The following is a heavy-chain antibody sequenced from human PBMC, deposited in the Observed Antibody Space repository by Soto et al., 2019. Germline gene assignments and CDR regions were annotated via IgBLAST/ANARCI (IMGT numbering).Heavy chain of an antibody. J-gene: IGHJ6*02. CDR3: ARGQADYDFWSGYYGGYYYYYGMDV. Sequence: ASVKVSCKSSGYTFTSYDINWVRQATGQGLEWMGWMNPNSGNTGYAQKFQGRVTMTRNTSISTAYMGLSSLRSEDTAVYYCARGQADYDFWSGYYGGYYYYYGMDVWGQGTTVTVSS. CDR1: GYTFTSYD. V-gene: IGHV1-8*01. CDR2: MNPNSGNT. D-gene: IGHD3-3*01.